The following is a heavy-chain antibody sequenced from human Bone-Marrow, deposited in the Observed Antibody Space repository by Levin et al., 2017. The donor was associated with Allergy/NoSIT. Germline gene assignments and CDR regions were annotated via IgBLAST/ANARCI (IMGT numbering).Heavy chain of an antibody. CDR1: GFTFSSYS. CDR3: ARDLGSSGWYGWFDP. Sequence: SCAASGFTFSSYSMNWVRQAPGKGLEWVSHIRSSSSTKYYADSVKGRFTISRDNAKNSLYLQMNSLRGEDTAVYYCARDLGSSGWYGWFDPWGQGTLVTLSS. D-gene: IGHD6-19*01. V-gene: IGHV3-48*01. J-gene: IGHJ5*02. CDR2: IRSSSSTK.